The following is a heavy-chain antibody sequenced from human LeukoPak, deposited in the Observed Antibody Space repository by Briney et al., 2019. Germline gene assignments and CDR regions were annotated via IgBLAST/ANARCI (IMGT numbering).Heavy chain of an antibody. V-gene: IGHV3-66*02. CDR3: ARYSNYDGYFDY. CDR2: IYSGGST. J-gene: IGHJ4*02. CDR1: GFTVSSNY. Sequence: GGSLRLSCAASGFTVSSNYMSWVRQAPGKGLEWVSVIYSGGSTYYADSVKGRFTISRDNSKNTLYLQMSSLRAEDTAVYYCARYSNYDGYFDYWGQGTLVTVSP. D-gene: IGHD4-11*01.